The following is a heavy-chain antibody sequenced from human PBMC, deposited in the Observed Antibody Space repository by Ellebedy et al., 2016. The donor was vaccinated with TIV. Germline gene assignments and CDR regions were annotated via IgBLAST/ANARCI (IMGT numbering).Heavy chain of an antibody. CDR1: GGTFSSYA. D-gene: IGHD2-15*01. Sequence: SVKVSCXASGGTFSSYAISWVRQAPGQGLEWMGGIIPIFGTANYAQKFQGRVTITADKSTSTAYMELSSLRSEDTAVYYCGLVAATLSPYYYYGMDVWGQGTTVTVSS. J-gene: IGHJ6*02. CDR3: GLVAATLSPYYYYGMDV. V-gene: IGHV1-69*06. CDR2: IIPIFGTA.